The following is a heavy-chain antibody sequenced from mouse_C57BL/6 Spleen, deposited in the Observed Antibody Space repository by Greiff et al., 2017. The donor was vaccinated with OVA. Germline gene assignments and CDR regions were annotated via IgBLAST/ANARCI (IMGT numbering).Heavy chain of an antibody. CDR2: ISSGSSTI. CDR3: ARSWQYYFDY. Sequence: VQLQQSGGGLVKPGGSLKLSCAASGFTFSDYGMHWVRQAPEKGLEWVAYISSGSSTIYYADTVKGRFTISRDNAKNTLFLQMTSLRSEDTAMYYCARSWQYYFDYWGQGTTLTVSS. V-gene: IGHV5-17*01. D-gene: IGHD6-1*01. CDR1: GFTFSDYG. J-gene: IGHJ2*01.